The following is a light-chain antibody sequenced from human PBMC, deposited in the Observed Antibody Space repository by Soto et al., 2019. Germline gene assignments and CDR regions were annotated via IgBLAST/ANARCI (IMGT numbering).Light chain of an antibody. CDR1: QSLLQSNGYSY. CDR2: LGS. V-gene: IGKV2-28*01. J-gene: IGKJ2*01. CDR3: MQGLQTPYT. Sequence: DIVMTQSPLSMPVTPGEPASISCRSSQSLLQSNGYSYLDWYLQKPGQSPQLLIYLGSNRASGVPDRFSGSGSGTDLTLKISRVEAEDVGAYYCMQGLQTPYTFGQGTKLEIK.